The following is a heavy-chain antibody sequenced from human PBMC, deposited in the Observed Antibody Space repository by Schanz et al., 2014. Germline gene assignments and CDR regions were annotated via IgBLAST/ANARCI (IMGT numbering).Heavy chain of an antibody. CDR3: AKAGSGWSTAGYYY. J-gene: IGHJ4*02. CDR1: GFRVITNY. Sequence: EVQLVQSGGGLVQPGGSLRLSCAASGFRVITNYMTWVRQAPGKGLEWVSIMFPGGNTYYADSVKGRFTISRENSKSILYLQMNSLRAEDTAVYYCAKAGSGWSTAGYYYWGQGTLVAVSS. V-gene: IGHV3-66*01. D-gene: IGHD6-19*01. CDR2: MFPGGNT.